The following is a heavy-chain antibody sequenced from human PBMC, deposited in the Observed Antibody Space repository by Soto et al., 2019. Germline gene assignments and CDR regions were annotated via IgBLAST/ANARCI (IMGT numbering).Heavy chain of an antibody. J-gene: IGHJ4*02. CDR1: GFTFSSYA. D-gene: IGHD4-17*01. CDR3: ASFDYGDYDFDY. V-gene: IGHV3-23*01. CDR2: ISGSGGST. Sequence: EVQLLESGGGLVQPGGSLRLSCAASGFTFSSYAMSWVRQAPGKGLGWVSAISGSGGSTYYADSVKGRFTISRDNSKNTLYLQMNSLRAEDTAVYYCASFDYGDYDFDYWGQGTLVTVSS.